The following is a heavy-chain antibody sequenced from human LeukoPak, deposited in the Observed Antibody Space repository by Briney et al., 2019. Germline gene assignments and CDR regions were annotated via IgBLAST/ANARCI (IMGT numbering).Heavy chain of an antibody. J-gene: IGHJ4*02. CDR1: GFTFSGSA. CDR3: SRRADYGDTTSDY. CDR2: IRSKGNSYAT. Sequence: GGSLRLSCAASGFTFSGSALHWARQAPGKGLEWVGRIRSKGNSYATEYAASVKGRFTISRDDSKNTAYLQMNSLNSEDTAVYYCSRRADYGDTTSDYWGQGTLVTVSS. D-gene: IGHD4/OR15-4a*01. V-gene: IGHV3-73*01.